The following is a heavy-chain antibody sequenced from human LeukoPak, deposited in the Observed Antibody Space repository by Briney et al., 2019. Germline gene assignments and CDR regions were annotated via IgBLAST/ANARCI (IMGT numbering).Heavy chain of an antibody. CDR2: ISSSGSTI. CDR1: GFTFSSYE. J-gene: IGHJ3*02. CDR3: ARAGRTYSLDAFDI. V-gene: IGHV3-48*03. Sequence: GGSLRLSCAASGFTFSSYEMNWVRQAPGKGLGWVSYISSSGSTIYYADSVKGRFTISRDNAKNSLYLQMNSLRAEDTAVYYCARAGRTYSLDAFDIWGQGTMVTVSS. D-gene: IGHD3-10*01.